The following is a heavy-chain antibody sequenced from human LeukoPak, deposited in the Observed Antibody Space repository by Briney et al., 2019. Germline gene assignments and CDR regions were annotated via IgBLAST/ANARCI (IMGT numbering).Heavy chain of an antibody. CDR1: GFTFSSYA. Sequence: PGGSLRLSCAASGFTFSSYAMSWVRQAPGKGLEWVSAISGSGGSTYYADSVKGRFTISRDNSKNTLYLQMNSLRAEDTAVYYFAKDYYGSGSYFPHDAFDIWGQGTMVTVSS. J-gene: IGHJ3*02. CDR3: AKDYYGSGSYFPHDAFDI. V-gene: IGHV3-23*01. D-gene: IGHD3-10*01. CDR2: ISGSGGST.